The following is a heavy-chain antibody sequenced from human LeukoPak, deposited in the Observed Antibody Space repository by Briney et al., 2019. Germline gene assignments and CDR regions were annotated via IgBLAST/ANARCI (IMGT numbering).Heavy chain of an antibody. J-gene: IGHJ5*02. Sequence: ASVRVSCKTSGYRFTDYYIHWVRQAPGQGLEWMGWINTKSGRTSSARKFQGRVTMTRGPSITTVYMDMAWLTSDDTAIYFCARADFIDAGPYLIGPWGQGTLVTVSS. CDR1: GYRFTDYY. CDR2: INTKSGRT. V-gene: IGHV1-2*02. CDR3: ARADFIDAGPYLIGP. D-gene: IGHD3-3*01.